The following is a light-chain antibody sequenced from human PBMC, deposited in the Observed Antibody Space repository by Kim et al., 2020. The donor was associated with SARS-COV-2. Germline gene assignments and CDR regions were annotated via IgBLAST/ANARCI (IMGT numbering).Light chain of an antibody. V-gene: IGLV1-40*01. CDR2: GNS. CDR3: QCYDSSLNGTV. Sequence: RVSSSCTGGGCDIGAGCGVRWCQQLPGRAPKLLSYGNSKRPSGVRDRFSGSKSGTSASLASTGLRAEDEADYYCQCYDSSLNGTVFGGGTQLTVL. CDR1: GCDIGAGCG. J-gene: IGLJ2*01.